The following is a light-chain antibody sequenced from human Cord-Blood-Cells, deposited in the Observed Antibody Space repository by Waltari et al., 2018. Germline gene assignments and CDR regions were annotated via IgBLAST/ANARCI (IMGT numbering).Light chain of an antibody. CDR3: SSYTSSSTVV. J-gene: IGLJ2*01. Sequence: QSALTQPASVSGSPGQSITISCTGTSSDVGGYNYVSWYQQHPGKAPKLMIYDASKRPSGVSNRFSGSKSGNTASLTISGLQAEDEADYYCSSYTSSSTVVFGGGTKLTVL. CDR1: SSDVGGYNY. V-gene: IGLV2-14*01. CDR2: DAS.